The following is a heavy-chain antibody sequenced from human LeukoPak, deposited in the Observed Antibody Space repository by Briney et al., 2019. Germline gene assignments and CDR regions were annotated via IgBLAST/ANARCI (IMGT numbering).Heavy chain of an antibody. CDR2: INPSGGST. CDR1: GYTFTSYY. J-gene: IGHJ4*02. D-gene: IGHD6-13*01. V-gene: IGHV1-46*01. CDR3: ARAILGIAAHGYYFDY. Sequence: GASVKVSCKASGYTFTSYYMHWVRQAPGQGLEWMGIINPSGGSTSYAQKFQGRVTMTRDMSTSTVYMELSSPRSEDTAVYYCARAILGIAAHGYYFDYWGQGTLVTVSP.